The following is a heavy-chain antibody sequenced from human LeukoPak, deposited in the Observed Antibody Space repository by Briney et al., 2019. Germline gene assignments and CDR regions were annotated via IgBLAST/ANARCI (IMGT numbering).Heavy chain of an antibody. CDR1: GFTFSSHG. J-gene: IGHJ5*02. V-gene: IGHV3-23*01. CDR3: AREYSSSWYKNWFDP. D-gene: IGHD6-13*01. Sequence: PGGSLRLSCAASGFTFSSHGMNWVRQAPGKGLEWISGISPSADITYYADSVKGRFTISRDNSKNTLYLQMNSLRAEDTAVYYCAREYSSSWYKNWFDPWGQGTLVTVSS. CDR2: ISPSADIT.